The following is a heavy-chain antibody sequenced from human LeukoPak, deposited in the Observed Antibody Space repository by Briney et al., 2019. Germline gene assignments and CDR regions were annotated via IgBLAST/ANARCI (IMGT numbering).Heavy chain of an antibody. Sequence: SETLSLTCTVSGGSISSSSYYWGWIRQPPGKGLEWIGSIYYSGSTYYNPSLKSRVTISVDTSKNQFSLKLSSVTAADTAVYYCARPNIVVVTGGFQHWGQGTLVTVSS. CDR2: IYYSGST. V-gene: IGHV4-39*07. D-gene: IGHD2-21*02. CDR1: GGSISSSSYY. J-gene: IGHJ1*01. CDR3: ARPNIVVVTGGFQH.